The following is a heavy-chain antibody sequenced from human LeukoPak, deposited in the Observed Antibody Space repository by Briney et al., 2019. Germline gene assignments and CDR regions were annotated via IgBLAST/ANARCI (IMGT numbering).Heavy chain of an antibody. CDR1: GFSFSGYW. CDR2: INADGTIA. CDR3: ARELVSYGDYGY. D-gene: IGHD4-17*01. J-gene: IGHJ4*02. V-gene: IGHV3-74*01. Sequence: GGSLRLSCAASGFSFSGYWMHWVRQAPGKGLVWVSRINADGTIATYADFVEGRFTISRDNAKNTLYLQMNSLRAEDTAVYYCARELVSYGDYGYWGQGTLVTVSS.